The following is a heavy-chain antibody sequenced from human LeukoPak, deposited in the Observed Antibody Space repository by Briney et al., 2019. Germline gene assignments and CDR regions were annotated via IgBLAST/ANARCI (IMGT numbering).Heavy chain of an antibody. Sequence: PSETLSLTCTVSGGSISSHYWSWIRQLPGKGLEWMAYIYYSGSTYYNPSLKSRVSISVDTSKNQFSLKLSSVTAADSALYYCARGGSYWVYWGQGTLVTGSS. V-gene: IGHV4-59*11. D-gene: IGHD1-26*01. CDR3: ARGGSYWVY. J-gene: IGHJ4*02. CDR1: GGSISSHY. CDR2: IYYSGST.